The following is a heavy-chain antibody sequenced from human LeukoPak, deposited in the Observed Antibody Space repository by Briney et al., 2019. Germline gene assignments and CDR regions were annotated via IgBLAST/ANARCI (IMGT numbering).Heavy chain of an antibody. CDR3: ASTLGYCSSTSCPDY. D-gene: IGHD2-2*01. Sequence: AGGSLRLSCAASGFTFSDYYMSWIRQAPGKGLEWVSYISSSGSTIYYADPVKGRFTISRDNAKNSLYLQMNSLRAEDTAVYYCASTLGYCSSTSCPDYWGQGTLVTVSS. V-gene: IGHV3-11*04. J-gene: IGHJ4*02. CDR1: GFTFSDYY. CDR2: ISSSGSTI.